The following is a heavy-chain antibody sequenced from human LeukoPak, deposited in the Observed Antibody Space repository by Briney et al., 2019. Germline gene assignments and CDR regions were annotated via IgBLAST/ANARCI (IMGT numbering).Heavy chain of an antibody. D-gene: IGHD6-6*01. CDR2: IIPIFGTA. V-gene: IGHV1-69*13. CDR3: ARGVLEYSRTDAFDI. Sequence: SVKVSCKASGGTFSSYAISWVRQAPGQGLEWMGGIIPIFGTANYAQKFQGRVTITADESTSTAYMELSSLRSEDTAVYYCARGVLEYSRTDAFDIWGQGTMVTVSS. CDR1: GGTFSSYA. J-gene: IGHJ3*02.